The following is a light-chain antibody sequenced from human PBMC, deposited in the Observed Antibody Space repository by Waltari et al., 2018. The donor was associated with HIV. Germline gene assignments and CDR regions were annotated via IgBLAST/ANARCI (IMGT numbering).Light chain of an antibody. CDR3: YAYACSYTL. CDR2: DVT. V-gene: IGLV2-11*01. CDR1: SSGFGGYNY. J-gene: IGLJ3*02. Sequence: QSALTQPRSVSGSPGQSVTISCTGTSSGFGGYNYVSWYQQHPDKNPKLMIYDVTRRPSGVPELFSCSKAGHTASLTSSGIQDRDEAEYYCYAYACSYTLFGGGTKVTVL.